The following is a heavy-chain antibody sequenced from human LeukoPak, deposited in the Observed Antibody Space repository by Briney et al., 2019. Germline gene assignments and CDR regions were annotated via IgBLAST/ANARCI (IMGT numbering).Heavy chain of an antibody. CDR2: ISYDGSNK. V-gene: IGHV3-30-3*01. CDR3: ARKRDYYHDPAPFDP. D-gene: IGHD3-22*01. CDR1: GFTFSSYA. Sequence: GGSLRLSCAASGFTFSSYAMHWVRQAPGKGLEWVAVISYDGSNKYYADSVKGRFTISRDNSKNTLYLQMNSLRADDTAMYYCARKRDYYHDPAPFDPWGQGTLVTVSS. J-gene: IGHJ5*02.